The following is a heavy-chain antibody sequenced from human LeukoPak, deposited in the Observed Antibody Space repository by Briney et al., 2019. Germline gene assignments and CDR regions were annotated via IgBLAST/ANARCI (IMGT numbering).Heavy chain of an antibody. V-gene: IGHV1-69*06. CDR1: GGTFSSYA. CDR2: IIPIFGTA. J-gene: IGHJ6*03. D-gene: IGHD4-11*01. CDR3: ANTVTTGTTYYYYYYMDV. Sequence: ASVKVSCKTSGGTFSSYAISWVRQAPGQGLEWMGGIIPIFGTANYAQKFQGRVTITADKSTSTAYMELSSLRSEDTAVYYCANTVTTGTTYYYYYYMDVWGKGTTVTVSS.